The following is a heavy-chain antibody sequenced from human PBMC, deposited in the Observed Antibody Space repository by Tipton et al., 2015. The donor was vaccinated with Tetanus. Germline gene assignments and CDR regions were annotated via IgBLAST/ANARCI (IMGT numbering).Heavy chain of an antibody. J-gene: IGHJ4*02. CDR2: ISYSGST. V-gene: IGHV4-59*01. Sequence: LRLSCVASGFTFSNYAMNWIRQPPGKGLEWIGYISYSGSTNSNYSLKSRITISQDTSNNQFSLKLTSVTAADTAVYYCARANYDFPKKGPFDSWGQGTLVIVSS. D-gene: IGHD3-3*01. CDR3: ARANYDFPKKGPFDS. CDR1: GFTFSNYA.